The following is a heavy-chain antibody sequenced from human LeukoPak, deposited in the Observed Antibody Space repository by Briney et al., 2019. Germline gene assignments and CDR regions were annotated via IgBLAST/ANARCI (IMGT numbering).Heavy chain of an antibody. CDR1: GGTFSSYA. CDR2: IIPIFGTA. Sequence: ASVKVSCKASGGTFSSYAISWVRQAPGQGLEWMGGIIPIFGTANYAQKFQGRVTITTDESTSTAYMELSSLRSEDTAVYSCARDRAGGYNLERVFDYWGQGTLVTVSS. J-gene: IGHJ4*02. V-gene: IGHV1-69*05. D-gene: IGHD5-24*01. CDR3: ARDRAGGYNLERVFDY.